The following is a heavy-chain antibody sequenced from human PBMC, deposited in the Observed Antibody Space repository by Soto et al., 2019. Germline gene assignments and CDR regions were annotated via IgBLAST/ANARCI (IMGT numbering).Heavy chain of an antibody. V-gene: IGHV4-59*08. CDR2: IYNSGRT. J-gene: IGHJ4*02. Sequence: QVQLQESGPGLVKPSETLSLTCTVSGGSISSYYWSWIRQPPGKGLEWIGYIYNSGRTNYNPSLKSRVTISVDTSKNQFSLKLSSVTAADTAVYYCARRYGYSFDYWGQATLVTVSS. CDR3: ARRYGYSFDY. D-gene: IGHD1-1*01. CDR1: GGSISSYY.